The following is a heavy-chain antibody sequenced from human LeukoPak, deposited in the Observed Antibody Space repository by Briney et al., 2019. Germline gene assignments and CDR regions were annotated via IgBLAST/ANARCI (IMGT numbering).Heavy chain of an antibody. V-gene: IGHV1-2*02. J-gene: IGHJ4*02. CDR1: GGTFSSYA. Sequence: AASVKVSCKASGGTFSSYAISWVRQAPGQGLEWMGWLNPNSGDTNYAQKFQGRVSMTRDSSISTAYMDLSDLRSDDTAVYSCARGRNIEMTTMSGGSDYWGQGTLVTVSS. CDR3: ARGRNIEMTTMSGGSDY. D-gene: IGHD5-24*01. CDR2: LNPNSGDT.